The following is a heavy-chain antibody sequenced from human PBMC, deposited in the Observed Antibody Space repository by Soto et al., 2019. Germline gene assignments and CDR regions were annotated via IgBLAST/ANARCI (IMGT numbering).Heavy chain of an antibody. CDR2: IIPIFGTA. V-gene: IGHV1-69*06. CDR1: GGTFSSYA. CDR3: AREWSRSYHLRQYGMDV. J-gene: IGHJ6*02. D-gene: IGHD2-2*01. Sequence: GASVKVSCKGSGGTFSSYAISRVRQAPGQGLEWMGGIIPIFGTANYAQKFQGRVTITADKSTSTAYMELSSLRSEDTAVYYCAREWSRSYHLRQYGMDVWGQGTTVTVSS.